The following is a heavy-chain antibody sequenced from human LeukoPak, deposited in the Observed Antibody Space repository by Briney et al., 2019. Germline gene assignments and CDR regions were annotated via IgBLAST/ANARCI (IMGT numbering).Heavy chain of an antibody. J-gene: IGHJ4*02. Sequence: SETLSLTCTVSGGSISSSSYYWGWIRQPPGKGLEWIGSIYYSGSTYYNPSLKSRVTISVDTSKNQFSLKLSSVTAADTAVYYCATLAYYDFWSGYYQFDYWGQGTLVTVSS. D-gene: IGHD3-3*01. V-gene: IGHV4-39*07. CDR3: ATLAYYDFWSGYYQFDY. CDR2: IYYSGST. CDR1: GGSISSSSYY.